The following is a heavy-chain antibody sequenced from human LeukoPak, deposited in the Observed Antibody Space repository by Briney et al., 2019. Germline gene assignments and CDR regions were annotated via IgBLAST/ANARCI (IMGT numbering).Heavy chain of an antibody. J-gene: IGHJ6*02. CDR1: GFTFSIYA. V-gene: IGHV3-23*01. D-gene: IGHD3-10*01. Sequence: PGGSLRLSCAASGFTFSIYAMSWVRQAPGRGLEWVSAISGSGGSTYYADSVKGRFTNYRDNPKNTLYLQMNSLRAEDTAVYDWAKDRPAINYVVRGIYAVWGQGTTVTVSS. CDR3: AKDRPAINYVVRGIYAV. CDR2: ISGSGGST.